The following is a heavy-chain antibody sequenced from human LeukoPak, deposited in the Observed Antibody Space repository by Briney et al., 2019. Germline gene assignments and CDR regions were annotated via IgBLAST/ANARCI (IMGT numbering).Heavy chain of an antibody. V-gene: IGHV3-48*03. D-gene: IGHD3-10*02. CDR2: ISSSGSTI. J-gene: IGHJ6*04. CDR1: GFTFSSYE. Sequence: GGSLRLSCAASGFTFSSYEMNWVRQAPGKGLEWVSYISSSGSTIYYADSVKGRFTVSRDNAKNSLYLQMNSLRAEDTAVYYCAELGITMIGGVWGKGTTVTISS. CDR3: AELGITMIGGV.